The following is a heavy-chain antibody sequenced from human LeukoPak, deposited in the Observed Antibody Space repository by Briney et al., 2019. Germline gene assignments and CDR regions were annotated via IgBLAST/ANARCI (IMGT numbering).Heavy chain of an antibody. CDR2: IHSTGST. J-gene: IGHJ5*02. V-gene: IGHV4-4*07. D-gene: IGHD3-3*01. CDR1: GGSISSYY. CDR3: ARGAYYDFWSGYPNWFDP. Sequence: SETLSLTCTVSGGSISSYYWSWIRQPAGKGLEWIGRIHSTGSTNYNPSLKSRVTISVDTSKNQFSLKLSSVTAADTAVYYCARGAYYDFWSGYPNWFDPWGQGTLVTVSS.